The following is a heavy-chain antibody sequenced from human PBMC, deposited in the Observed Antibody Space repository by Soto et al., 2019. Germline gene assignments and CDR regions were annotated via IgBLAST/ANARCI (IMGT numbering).Heavy chain of an antibody. V-gene: IGHV3-72*01. J-gene: IGHJ4*02. D-gene: IGHD3-10*01. CDR1: GFTFSDHY. CDR3: VANMVRGIGFDY. CDR2: TRNKANSYTT. Sequence: EVQLVESGGGLVQPGGSLRLSCAASGFTFSDHYMDWVRQAPGKGLEWVGRTRNKANSYTTEYAASVKGRFTISRDDSKNSLYRQMNSMKTKDTAVYYCVANMVRGIGFDYWGQGTLVTVS.